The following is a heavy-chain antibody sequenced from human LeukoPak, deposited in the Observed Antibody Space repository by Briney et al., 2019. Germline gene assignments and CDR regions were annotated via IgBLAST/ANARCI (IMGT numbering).Heavy chain of an antibody. Sequence: SETLSLTCAVYGGSFSGYYWSWIRQPPGKGLEWIGEINHSGSTNYNPSLKSRVTISVDTSKNQFSLKLSSVIAADTAVYYCARGFPGPSIAARRLPYYFDYWGQGTLVTVSS. CDR1: GGSFSGYY. CDR2: INHSGST. V-gene: IGHV4-34*01. D-gene: IGHD6-6*01. CDR3: ARGFPGPSIAARRLPYYFDY. J-gene: IGHJ4*02.